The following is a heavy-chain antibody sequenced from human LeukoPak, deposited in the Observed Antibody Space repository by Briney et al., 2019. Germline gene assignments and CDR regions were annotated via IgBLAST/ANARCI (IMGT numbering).Heavy chain of an antibody. CDR2: IIGNGGDI. J-gene: IGHJ4*02. D-gene: IGHD5-24*01. Sequence: GGSLRLSCEASGFTFSIFAMSWVRQAPGKGLEWVSVIIGNGGDIHYADSVKGRFTISRDNSKNTLYLQMNNLRADDTAVYYCAKDRTPDGFYSIDFWGQGSLVTVSS. CDR3: AKDRTPDGFYSIDF. V-gene: IGHV3-23*01. CDR1: GFTFSIFA.